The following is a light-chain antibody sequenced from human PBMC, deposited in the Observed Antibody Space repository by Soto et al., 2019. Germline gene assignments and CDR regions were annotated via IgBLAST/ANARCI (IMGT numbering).Light chain of an antibody. Sequence: QAVRTQTTYASGTPGPGGTIACSGSISNIGSSTVSWYHQLPGSAPKLLIYGDHQRPSGIPDRFSGSKYGTSASLAISGLQSEDEPDYYCAAWDDSLNAVLFGGGTKVTVL. CDR1: ISNIGSST. J-gene: IGLJ1*01. CDR2: GDH. CDR3: AAWDDSLNAVL. V-gene: IGLV1-44*01.